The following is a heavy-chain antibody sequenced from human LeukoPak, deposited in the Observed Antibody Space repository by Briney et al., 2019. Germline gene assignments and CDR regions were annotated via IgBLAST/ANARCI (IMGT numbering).Heavy chain of an antibody. CDR2: INPNSGGT. CDR3: ARDNDFWSGYYYYYYYMDV. V-gene: IGHV1-2*02. D-gene: IGHD3-3*01. J-gene: IGHJ6*03. Sequence: ASVKVSCKASGYAFTSYGISWVRQAPGQGLEWMGWINPNSGGTNYAQKFQGRVTMTRDTSISTAYMELSRLRSDDTAVYYCARDNDFWSGYYYYYYYMDVWGKGTTVTVSS. CDR1: GYAFTSYG.